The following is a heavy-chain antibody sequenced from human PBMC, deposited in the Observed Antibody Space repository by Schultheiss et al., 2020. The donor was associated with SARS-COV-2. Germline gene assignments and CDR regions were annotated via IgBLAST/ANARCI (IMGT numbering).Heavy chain of an antibody. CDR3: ARGKGATTYLDY. V-gene: IGHV3-23*01. Sequence: GESLKISCKGSGYSFTSYWIGWVRQAPGKGLEWVSIISGSGGSTNYADSVKGRFTISRDNSKNTLYLQMNSLRAEDTAVYYCARGKGATTYLDYWGQGTLVTVSS. J-gene: IGHJ4*02. CDR1: GYSFTSYW. D-gene: IGHD1-26*01. CDR2: ISGSGGST.